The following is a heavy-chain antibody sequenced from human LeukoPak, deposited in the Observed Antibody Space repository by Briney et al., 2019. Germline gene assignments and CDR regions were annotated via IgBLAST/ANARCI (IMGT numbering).Heavy chain of an antibody. V-gene: IGHV4-59*08. J-gene: IGHJ5*02. CDR2: IYYSGST. CDR1: GDSLRSYY. CDR3: ARHYGP. Sequence: PSETLSLTCTVSGDSLRSYYWNWIRQPPGKGLEWIGYIYYSGSTNYNPSLKSRVTMSVDTSKNQFSLKLTSVTAADTAVYYCARHYGPWGQGTLVTVSS. D-gene: IGHD4-17*01.